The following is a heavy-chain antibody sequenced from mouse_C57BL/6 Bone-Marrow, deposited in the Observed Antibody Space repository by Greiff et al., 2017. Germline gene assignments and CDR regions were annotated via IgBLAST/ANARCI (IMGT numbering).Heavy chain of an antibody. CDR1: GYSITSGYY. Sequence: DVKLVESGPGLVKPSQSLSLTCSVTGYSITSGYYWNWIRQFPGNKLEWMGYISYDGSNNYNPSLKNRISITRDTSKNQFFLKLNSVTTEDTATYYCAREEDYYGSSYGFAYWGQGTLVTVSA. V-gene: IGHV3-6*01. D-gene: IGHD1-1*01. CDR3: AREEDYYGSSYGFAY. J-gene: IGHJ3*01. CDR2: ISYDGSN.